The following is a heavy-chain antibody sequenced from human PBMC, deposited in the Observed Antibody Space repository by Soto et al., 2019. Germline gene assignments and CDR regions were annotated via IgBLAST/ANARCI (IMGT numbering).Heavy chain of an antibody. V-gene: IGHV1-69*13. CDR1: GGTFSSYA. D-gene: IGHD2-15*01. Sequence: SVKVSCKASGGTFSSYAISWVRQAPGQGLEWMGGIIPIFGTANYAQKFQGRVTITADESTSTAYMELSSLRSEDTAVYYCASPDLGYCSGGSCYSWLFWGQGTLVTVSS. J-gene: IGHJ4*02. CDR3: ASPDLGYCSGGSCYSWLF. CDR2: IIPIFGTA.